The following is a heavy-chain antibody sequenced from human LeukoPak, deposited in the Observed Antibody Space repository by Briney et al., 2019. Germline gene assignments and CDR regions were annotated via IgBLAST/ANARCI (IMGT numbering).Heavy chain of an antibody. D-gene: IGHD6-13*01. Sequence: SETLSLTCTVSGGSISSSSYYWGWIRQPPGKGLEWIGSIYYSGSTYYNPSLKSRVTISVDTSKNQFSLKLSSVTAADTAVYYCVRQPGYSSSWRINWFDPWGQGTLVTVSS. CDR2: IYYSGST. CDR3: VRQPGYSSSWRINWFDP. V-gene: IGHV4-39*01. CDR1: GGSISSSSYY. J-gene: IGHJ5*02.